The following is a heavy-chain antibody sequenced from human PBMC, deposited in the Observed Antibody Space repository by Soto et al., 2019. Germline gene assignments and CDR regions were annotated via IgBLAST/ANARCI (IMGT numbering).Heavy chain of an antibody. CDR1: GYTFTSYG. CDR2: ISAYNGNT. D-gene: IGHD6-13*01. J-gene: IGHJ5*02. V-gene: IGHV1-18*01. CDR3: ARRGTSSWYGNWFDP. Sequence: KISRASVKVSCKASGYTFTSYGISWVRQAPGQGLEWMGWISAYNGNTNYAQKLQCRVTMTTDTSSSTAYMELRSLRSDDTSVYYCARRGTSSWYGNWFDPWGQGTLVTVSS.